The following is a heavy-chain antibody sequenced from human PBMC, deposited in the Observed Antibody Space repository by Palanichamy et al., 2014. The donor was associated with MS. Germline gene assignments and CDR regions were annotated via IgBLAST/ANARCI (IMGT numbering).Heavy chain of an antibody. Sequence: HWVRQAPGQGLEWMGIXNPSGGSTSYAQKFQGRVTMTRVTSTSTVYMELSSLRSEDTAVYYCARDAILVPTAPGDYWGQGTLVTVSS. D-gene: IGHD2-2*01. V-gene: IGHV1-46*01. CDR2: XNPSGGST. CDR3: ARDAILVPTAPGDY. J-gene: IGHJ4*02.